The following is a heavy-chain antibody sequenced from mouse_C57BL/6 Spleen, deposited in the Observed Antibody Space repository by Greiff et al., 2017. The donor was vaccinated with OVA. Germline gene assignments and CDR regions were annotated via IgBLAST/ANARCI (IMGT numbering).Heavy chain of an antibody. J-gene: IGHJ4*01. CDR2: IYPGDGDT. CDR3: ARWGYGSSYEAMDY. Sequence: QVQLQQSGAELVKPGASVKISCKASGYAFSSYWMNWVKQRPGKGLEWIGQIYPGDGDTNYNGKFKGKATLTADKSSSTAYMQLSSLTSEDSAVDFCARWGYGSSYEAMDYWGQGTSVTVSS. CDR1: GYAFSSYW. V-gene: IGHV1-80*01. D-gene: IGHD1-1*01.